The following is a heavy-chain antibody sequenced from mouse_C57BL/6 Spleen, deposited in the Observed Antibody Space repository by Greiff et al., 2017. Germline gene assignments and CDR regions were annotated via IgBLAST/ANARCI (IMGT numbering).Heavy chain of an antibody. D-gene: IGHD1-1*01. CDR2: IHPNSGST. V-gene: IGHV1-64*01. CDR3: ARWDYGSSYLFAY. J-gene: IGHJ3*01. CDR1: GYTFTSYW. Sequence: VKLQQPGAELVKPGASVKLSCKASGYTFTSYWMHWVKQRPGQGLEWIGMIHPNSGSTNYNEKFKSKATLTVDKSSSTAYMQLSSLTSEDSAVYYCARWDYGSSYLFAYWGQGTLVTVSA.